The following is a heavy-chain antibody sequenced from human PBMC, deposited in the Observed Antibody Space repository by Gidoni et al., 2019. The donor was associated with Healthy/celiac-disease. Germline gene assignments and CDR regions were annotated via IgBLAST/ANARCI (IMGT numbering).Heavy chain of an antibody. V-gene: IGHV3-53*04. CDR3: ARAYYDSSGPYNWFDP. J-gene: IGHJ5*02. CDR2: IYSGGST. CDR1: GFTVSSNY. Sequence: EVQLVESGGGLVQPGGSLRLSCAASGFTVSSNYMSWVRQAPGKGLEWVPGIYSGGSTYYADSLKGRFTISRHNSKNTLYLQMNSLRAEDTAVYYCARAYYDSSGPYNWFDPWGQGTLVTVSS. D-gene: IGHD3-22*01.